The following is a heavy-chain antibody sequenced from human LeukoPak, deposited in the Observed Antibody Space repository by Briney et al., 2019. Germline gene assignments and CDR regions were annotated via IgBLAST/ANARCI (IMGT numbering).Heavy chain of an antibody. CDR1: AGSISNYY. D-gene: IGHD6-13*01. CDR2: IYTSGST. CDR3: ARVAWGIAAAGYYFDY. V-gene: IGHV4-4*07. J-gene: IGHJ4*02. Sequence: SETLSPTCSVSAGSISNYYWRWIRQPAGKGREWSVRIYTSGSTNYHPSLKSRVTMSVDTSKNQFSLKLSSVTAADTAVYYCARVAWGIAAAGYYFDYWGQGTLVTVSS.